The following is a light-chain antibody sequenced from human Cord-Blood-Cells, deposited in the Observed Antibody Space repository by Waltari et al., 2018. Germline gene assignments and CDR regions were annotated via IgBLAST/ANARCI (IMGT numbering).Light chain of an antibody. CDR1: SSDVGSYNL. V-gene: IGLV2-23*01. CDR3: CSYAGRSTVV. J-gene: IGLJ2*01. CDR2: EGS. Sequence: QSALTQPASVSGSPGQSITISCTGTSSDVGSYNLVSWYQQHPGKAPKLMIYEGSKRPSGVSNRVSGSKSGNTASRTISGLQAEDEADYYCCSYAGRSTVVFGGGTKLTVL.